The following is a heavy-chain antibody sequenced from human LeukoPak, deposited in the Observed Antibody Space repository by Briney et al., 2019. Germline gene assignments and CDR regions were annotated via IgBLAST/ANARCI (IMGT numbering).Heavy chain of an antibody. CDR1: GGSFSGYY. J-gene: IGHJ6*03. CDR2: INHSGST. V-gene: IGHV4-34*01. CDR3: ARRRPSSWRYYYYYYYMDV. D-gene: IGHD6-13*01. Sequence: SETLSLTCAVYGGSFSGYYWSWIRQPPGKGLEWIGEINHSGSTNYNPSLKSRVTISVDTSKNQFSLKLSSVTAADTAVYYCARRRPSSWRYYYYYYYMDVWGKGTTVTISS.